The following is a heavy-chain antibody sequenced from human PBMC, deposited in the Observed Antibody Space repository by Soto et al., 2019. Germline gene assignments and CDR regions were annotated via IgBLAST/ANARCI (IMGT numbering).Heavy chain of an antibody. J-gene: IGHJ5*02. Sequence: EVQLVQSGAEVKKPGESLRISCKGSGYSFTSYWISWVRQMPGKGLEWMGRIDPSDSCTNYSPSFQGHVTISADKSISTAYLQWSSLKASDTAMYYCARHPGDGYNSNWFDPWGQGTLVTVSS. V-gene: IGHV5-10-1*03. CDR1: GYSFTSYW. CDR3: ARHPGDGYNSNWFDP. CDR2: IDPSDSCT. D-gene: IGHD5-12*01.